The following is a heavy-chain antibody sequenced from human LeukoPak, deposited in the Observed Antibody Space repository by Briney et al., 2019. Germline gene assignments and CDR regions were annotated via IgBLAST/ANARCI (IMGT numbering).Heavy chain of an antibody. D-gene: IGHD6-19*01. CDR2: IDSNTGSI. CDR1: GFTFSSYN. J-gene: IGHJ4*02. CDR3: ARVRSTGWEFEY. V-gene: IGHV3-21*01. Sequence: PGGSLRLSCAASGFTFSSYNMNWVRQAPGKGLEWVSSIDSNTGSIYYADSVKGRFTLSRDNARNSLFPQVNSLTAEDTAVYYCARVRSTGWEFEYWGRGTLVTVSS.